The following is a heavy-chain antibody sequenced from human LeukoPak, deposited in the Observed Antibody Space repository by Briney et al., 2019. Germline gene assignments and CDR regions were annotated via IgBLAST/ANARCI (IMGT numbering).Heavy chain of an antibody. CDR2: MNPNSGNT. CDR3: ARASGYYGSDWFDP. D-gene: IGHD3-10*01. J-gene: IGHJ5*02. CDR1: GYTFTSYD. V-gene: IGHV1-8*03. Sequence: VSVKVSCKASGYTFTSYDINWVRQATGQGLEWMGWMNPNSGNTGYAQKFQGRVTITRNTSISTAYMELSSLRSEDTAVYYCARASGYYGSDWFDPWGQGTLVTVSS.